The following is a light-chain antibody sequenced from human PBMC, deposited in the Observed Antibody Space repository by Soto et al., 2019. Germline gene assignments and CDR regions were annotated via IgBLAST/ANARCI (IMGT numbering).Light chain of an antibody. V-gene: IGKV1-6*01. Sequence: IQMTKSPSYLSSSVGDRAPLTWRGSQAIGTDLGWYHQKPGKAPDLLIYAASSLQTGVPSRFRGSGSGTDFTLTISSLQPEEFATYYCLQDYNYPRPVAQVTKGEI. CDR1: QAIGTD. CDR3: LQDYNYPRP. CDR2: AAS. J-gene: IGKJ1*01.